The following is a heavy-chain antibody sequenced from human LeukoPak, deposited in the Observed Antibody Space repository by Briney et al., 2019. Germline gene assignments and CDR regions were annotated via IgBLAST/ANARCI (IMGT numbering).Heavy chain of an antibody. Sequence: PSETLSLTCTVSGGSISSYYWSWIRQPPGKGLEWIGYIYYSGSTNYNPSFKSRVTISVDTSKNQCSLKLTSVTAADTAVYYCARRSRYYYGSGSPFDYWGQGTLVTVSS. CDR2: IYYSGST. D-gene: IGHD3-10*01. CDR1: GGSISSYY. J-gene: IGHJ4*02. CDR3: ARRSRYYYGSGSPFDY. V-gene: IGHV4-59*08.